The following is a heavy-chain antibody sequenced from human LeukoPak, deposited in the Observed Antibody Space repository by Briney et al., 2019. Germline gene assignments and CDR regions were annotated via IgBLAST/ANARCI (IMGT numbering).Heavy chain of an antibody. CDR3: AIFYYGSGSYYNDYFDY. J-gene: IGHJ4*02. V-gene: IGHV5-51*01. D-gene: IGHD3-10*01. CDR1: GYSFTSYW. CDR2: IYPGDSDT. Sequence: GESLKISCKGSGYSFTSYWIGWVRQMPGKGLEWMGIIYPGDSDTRYSPSFQGQVTISVDKSISTAYLQWSSLKASDTAMYYCAIFYYGSGSYYNDYFDYWGQGTLVTVSS.